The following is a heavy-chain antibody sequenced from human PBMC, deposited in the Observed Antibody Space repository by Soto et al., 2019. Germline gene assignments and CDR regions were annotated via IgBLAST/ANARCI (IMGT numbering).Heavy chain of an antibody. CDR1: GYTFTSYA. J-gene: IGHJ4*02. D-gene: IGHD5-18*01. CDR2: INAGNGNT. Sequence: QVQFVQSGAEVKKPGASVKVSCKASGYTFTSYAMHWVRQAPGQRLEWMGWINAGNGNTKYSQKCQGRVTITRDTSASTAYMELSSLRSEDTAVYYCARGLNGYLHYFDYWGQGTLVTVSS. CDR3: ARGLNGYLHYFDY. V-gene: IGHV1-3*01.